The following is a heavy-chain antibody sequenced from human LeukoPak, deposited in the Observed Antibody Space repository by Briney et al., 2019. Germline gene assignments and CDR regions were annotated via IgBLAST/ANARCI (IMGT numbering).Heavy chain of an antibody. CDR3: ARVKTTISYYYMDV. J-gene: IGHJ6*03. CDR1: GDSISGYF. V-gene: IGHV4-59*01. Sequence: SETLSLTCTVSGDSISGYFWSWIRQPPGRRLEWIGRIYASGTTNYNPSLQSRVTISGDTSKNQVSLKLSSVTAADTAIYYCARVKTTISYYYMDVWGKGTTVIVSS. CDR2: IYASGTT. D-gene: IGHD3-3*01.